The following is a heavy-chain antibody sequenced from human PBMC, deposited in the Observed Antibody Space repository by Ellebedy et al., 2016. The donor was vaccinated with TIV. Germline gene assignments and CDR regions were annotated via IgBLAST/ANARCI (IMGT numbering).Heavy chain of an antibody. V-gene: IGHV4-61*01. D-gene: IGHD3-3*01. CDR3: ASLPYDFWSGYYPDC. Sequence: SETLSLXXSVSGASVSVGTYYWTWIRQPPGKGLDWIGYVYYNGHTNYNPSLKSRVTISLDTSKNQFSLNLRSMTAADTAVYYCASLPYDFWSGYYPDCWGPGTLVTVSS. J-gene: IGHJ4*02. CDR1: GASVSVGTYY. CDR2: VYYNGHT.